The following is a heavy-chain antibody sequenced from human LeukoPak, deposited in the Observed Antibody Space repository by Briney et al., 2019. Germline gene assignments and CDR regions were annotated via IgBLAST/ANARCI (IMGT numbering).Heavy chain of an antibody. D-gene: IGHD5-12*01. J-gene: IGHJ4*02. CDR2: IYYTGNS. CDR1: GGSLSSSY. CDR3: ARRASFDY. V-gene: IGHV4-59*08. Sequence: SETLSLTCTVSGGSLSSSYWSWIRQPPGQGLEWIGYIYYTGNSNYNPSLKSRVTISAATSKKQISLELRSVTAADTAVYYCARRASFDYWGQGTLVTVSS.